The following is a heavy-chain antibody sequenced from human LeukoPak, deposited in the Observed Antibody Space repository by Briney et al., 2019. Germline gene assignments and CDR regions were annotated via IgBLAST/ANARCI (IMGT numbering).Heavy chain of an antibody. J-gene: IGHJ4*02. D-gene: IGHD1-1*01. CDR2: INPDSGVT. CDR1: GYTFTGYY. V-gene: IGHV1-2*02. CDR3: ARVIAGTPSFAY. Sequence: GASVKVSCKASGYTFTGYYMHWVRQAPGQGLGWVAWINPDSGVTNYAQNFQGRVTVTRDTSISTAYMELTRLRSDDTAVYYCARVIAGTPSFAYWGQGTLVTVSS.